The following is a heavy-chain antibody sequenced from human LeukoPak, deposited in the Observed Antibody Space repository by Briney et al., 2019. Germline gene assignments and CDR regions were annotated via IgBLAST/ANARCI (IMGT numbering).Heavy chain of an antibody. D-gene: IGHD2-2*01. J-gene: IGHJ3*02. CDR1: GFTFSSYS. CDR2: ISRNSINS. CDR3: ARRGIVVVPAAHDAFDI. V-gene: IGHV3-21*01. Sequence: GGSLRLSCAASGFTFSSYSMNWVRQAPGKGLEWVSSISRNSINSYYADSVKGRFTISRDNAKNSLYLQMNSLRAEDTAVYYCARRGIVVVPAAHDAFDIWGQGTMVTVSS.